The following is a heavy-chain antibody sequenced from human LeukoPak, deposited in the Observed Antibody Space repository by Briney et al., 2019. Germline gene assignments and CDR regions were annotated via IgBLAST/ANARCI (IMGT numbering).Heavy chain of an antibody. CDR1: GFTFDDYA. J-gene: IGHJ4*02. V-gene: IGHV3-9*01. CDR3: AKDIRSAGGELDH. CDR2: ISWTSANI. Sequence: GGSLRLSCTASGFTFDDYAMHWVRQAPGKGLEWVSDISWTSANIGYADSVKGRFTISRDNAKNSLYLQMNSLRVEDTALYYCAKDIRSAGGELDHWGQGTLVTVSS. D-gene: IGHD3-10*01.